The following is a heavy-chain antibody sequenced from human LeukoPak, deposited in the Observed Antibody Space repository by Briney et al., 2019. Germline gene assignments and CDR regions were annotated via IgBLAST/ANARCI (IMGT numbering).Heavy chain of an antibody. CDR3: ARSYDTAGYDAFDT. D-gene: IGHD3-22*01. CDR2: IYSSGTA. Sequence: PSETLSLTCTVSGGSISSGGYYWSWIRQHPGKGLEWIGYIYSSGTAYYNPSLESRVTISVDMSKNQVSLRLTSVTAADTAVYYCARSYDTAGYDAFDTWGQGTMVSVSS. V-gene: IGHV4-31*03. CDR1: GGSISSGGYY. J-gene: IGHJ3*02.